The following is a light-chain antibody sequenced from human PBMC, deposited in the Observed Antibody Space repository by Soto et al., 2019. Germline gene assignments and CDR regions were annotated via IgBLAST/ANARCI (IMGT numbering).Light chain of an antibody. CDR3: QQRSNWPPN. Sequence: EIVLTQSPATLSLSPWERATLSFMASQSVSSYLAWYQQKPGQAPRLLIYDASNRATGIPARFSGSGSGTDFTLTISSLEPEDFAVYYCQQRSNWPPNFGQGTRLEIK. CDR2: DAS. CDR1: QSVSSY. V-gene: IGKV3-11*01. J-gene: IGKJ5*01.